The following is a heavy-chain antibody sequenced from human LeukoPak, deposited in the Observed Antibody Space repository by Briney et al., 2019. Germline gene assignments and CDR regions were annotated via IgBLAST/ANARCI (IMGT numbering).Heavy chain of an antibody. CDR1: GFSFSSYG. Sequence: GGSLRLSCAASGFSFSSYGMHWVRRAPGKGLEWVAVISYDGSNKYYADSVKGRFTISRDNSKNTLYLQMNSLRAEDTAVYYCAKDDWFDPWGQGTLVTVSS. CDR3: AKDDWFDP. V-gene: IGHV3-30*18. J-gene: IGHJ5*02. CDR2: ISYDGSNK.